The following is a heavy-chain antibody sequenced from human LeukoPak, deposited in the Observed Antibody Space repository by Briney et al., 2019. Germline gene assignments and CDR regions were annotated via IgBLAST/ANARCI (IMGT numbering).Heavy chain of an antibody. D-gene: IGHD3-3*01. CDR1: GFTFDDYA. CDR3: AKGGFGVVIGYAFDI. J-gene: IGHJ3*02. V-gene: IGHV3-9*03. CDR2: ISWNSGSI. Sequence: PGRSLRLSCAASGFTFDDYAMHWVRQAPGKGLEWVSGISWNSGSIGYADSVKGRFIISRDNAKNSLYLQMNSLRAEDMALYYCAKGGFGVVIGYAFDIWGQGTMVTVSS.